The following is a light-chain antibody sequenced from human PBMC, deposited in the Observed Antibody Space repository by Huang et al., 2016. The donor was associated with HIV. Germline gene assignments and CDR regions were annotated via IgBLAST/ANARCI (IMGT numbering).Light chain of an antibody. CDR1: QSVSSF. J-gene: IGKJ2*01. CDR3: QQRGNWPPLAYS. CDR2: DAA. V-gene: IGKV3-11*01. Sequence: EIVLTQSPATLSLSPGERATLSCRASQSVSSFLAWYQQKPGQAPRRLIYDAANRSSVIPARFSGSVSWTDFTLTISSLVPEDFSVYYCQQRGNWPPLAYSFGQGTKLEIK.